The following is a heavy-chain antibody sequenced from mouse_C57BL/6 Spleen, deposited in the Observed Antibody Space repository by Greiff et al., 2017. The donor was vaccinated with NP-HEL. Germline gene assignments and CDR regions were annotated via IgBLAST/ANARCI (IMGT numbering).Heavy chain of an antibody. V-gene: IGHV1-64*01. J-gene: IGHJ4*01. CDR2: IHPNSGST. CDR3: AFSYYSNYNYAMDD. Sequence: VQLQQPGAELVKPGALVKLSCKASGYTFTSYWMHWVKQRPGQGLEWIGMIHPNSGSTNYNEKFKSKATLTVDKSSSTAYMQLSSLTSEDSAVYYCAFSYYSNYNYAMDDWGQGTSVTVSS. D-gene: IGHD2-5*01. CDR1: GYTFTSYW.